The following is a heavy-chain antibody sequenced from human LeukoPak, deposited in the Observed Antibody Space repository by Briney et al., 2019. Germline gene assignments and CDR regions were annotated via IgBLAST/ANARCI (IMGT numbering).Heavy chain of an antibody. V-gene: IGHV4-59*08. CDR2: INYSGRT. CDR1: GGSISGYY. D-gene: IGHD3-22*01. Sequence: SETLSLTCIVSGGSISGYYWSWIRQPPGKGLEWIGYINYSGRTNNNPSLTSRVTVSVDTSKNQFSLKLSSVTAADTAVYYCARHGYDTGGYQAHFDYWGQGTLVTVSS. J-gene: IGHJ4*02. CDR3: ARHGYDTGGYQAHFDY.